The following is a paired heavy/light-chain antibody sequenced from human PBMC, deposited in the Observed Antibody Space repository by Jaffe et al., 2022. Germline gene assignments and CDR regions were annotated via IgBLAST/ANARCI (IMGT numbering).Light chain of an antibody. J-gene: IGKJ2*01. CDR1: QSVSRN. V-gene: IGKV3-15*01. CDR2: GAS. CDR3: QQSNDWPPVYT. Sequence: EIMMMQSPATLSVSPGETATLSCRASQSVSRNVAWYQQRPGQAPRLLIYGASTRATGVPARFSGSGSGTEFTLTISSLQSEDFALYYCQQSNDWPPVYTFGQGTKLEIK.
Heavy chain of an antibody. CDR3: ARYCSGRSCSSANWFDP. J-gene: IGHJ5*02. D-gene: IGHD2-15*01. Sequence: QLQLQESGPGLVKPSETLSLTCTVSGASINNNVYQWGWIRQPPGKGLEWIGDIYYSGDTYYNPSLTSRVTMFIDTSKNQFSLRLSSVTAADTAVYYCARYCSGRSCSSANWFDPWGQGTLVTVSS. CDR2: IYYSGDT. V-gene: IGHV4-39*01. CDR1: GASINNNVYQ.